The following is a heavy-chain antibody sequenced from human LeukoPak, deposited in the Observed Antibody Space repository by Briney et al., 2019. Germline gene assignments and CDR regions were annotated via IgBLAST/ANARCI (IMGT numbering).Heavy chain of an antibody. CDR2: INPNSGGT. Sequence: ASVKVSRKASGYTFSGYYMHWVRQAPGQGLEWMGWINPNSGGTNYAQKFQGRVIMTTDTSISTAYMELSRLRSDDTAVYYCAREKLLAFDYWGQGSLVTVSS. D-gene: IGHD1-7*01. V-gene: IGHV1-2*02. CDR1: GYTFSGYY. J-gene: IGHJ4*02. CDR3: AREKLLAFDY.